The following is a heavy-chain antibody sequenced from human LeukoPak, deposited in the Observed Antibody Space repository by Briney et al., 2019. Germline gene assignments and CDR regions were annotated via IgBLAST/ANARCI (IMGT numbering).Heavy chain of an antibody. J-gene: IGHJ5*02. CDR1: GGSISSYY. CDR2: IYTSGST. CDR3: AGTRKNSSGWYWFDP. D-gene: IGHD6-19*01. Sequence: SETLSLTCTVSGGSISSYYWSWIRQPAGKGLEWIGRIYTSGSTNYNPSLKSRVTMSVDTSKNQFSLKLSSVTAADTAVYYCAGTRKNSSGWYWFDPWGQGTLVTVSS. V-gene: IGHV4-4*07.